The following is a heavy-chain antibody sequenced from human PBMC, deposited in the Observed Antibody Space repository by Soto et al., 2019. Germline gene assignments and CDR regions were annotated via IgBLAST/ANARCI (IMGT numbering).Heavy chain of an antibody. V-gene: IGHV3-53*01. CDR2: IYSGGST. D-gene: IGHD6-6*01. J-gene: IGHJ6*02. CDR3: ASDSSSAQYYYDGMDV. CDR1: GFTVSSHY. Sequence: GGSLRLSCAASGFTVSSHYMNWVRQAPGKGLEWLSVIYSGGSTSYADSVKGRFTISRDNFKNTLYLQMNSLRVEDSAIYYCASDSSSAQYYYDGMDVWGQGTTVTVSS.